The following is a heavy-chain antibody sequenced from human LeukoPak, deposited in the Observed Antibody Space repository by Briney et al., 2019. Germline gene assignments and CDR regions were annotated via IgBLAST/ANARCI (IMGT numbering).Heavy chain of an antibody. CDR1: GYTFTSYG. J-gene: IGHJ3*02. Sequence: ASVKVSCKASGYTFTSYGISWVRQAPGQGLEWMGWISAYNGNTNYAQKLQGRVTMTTDTSTSTAYMELRSLRSDDTAVYYCARELRSSGWAGAFDIWGQGTMVTVSS. CDR2: ISAYNGNT. CDR3: ARELRSSGWAGAFDI. V-gene: IGHV1-18*01. D-gene: IGHD6-19*01.